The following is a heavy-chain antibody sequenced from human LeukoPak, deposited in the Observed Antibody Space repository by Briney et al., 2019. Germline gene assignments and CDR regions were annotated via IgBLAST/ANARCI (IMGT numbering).Heavy chain of an antibody. J-gene: IGHJ4*02. V-gene: IGHV4-59*01. CDR1: GGSISSYY. CDR3: ARSTYSSSWYEGYYFDY. CDR2: IYYSGST. Sequence: PSETLSLTCTVSGGSISSYYWSWIRQPPGNGLEWIGYIYYSGSTNYNPSLKSRVTISVDTSKNQFSLKLSSVTAADTAVYYCARSTYSSSWYEGYYFDYWGQGTLVTVSS. D-gene: IGHD6-13*01.